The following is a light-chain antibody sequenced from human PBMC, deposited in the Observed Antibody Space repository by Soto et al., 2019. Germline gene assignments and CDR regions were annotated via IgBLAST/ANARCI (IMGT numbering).Light chain of an antibody. CDR3: LQYSSHSWT. J-gene: IGKJ1*01. V-gene: IGKV1-5*01. CDR1: RSISDW. Sequence: DIQMTQAPSSLCPSVGDRVTLTCRASRSISDWLAWYQQKPGKAPELLIFDASNLKSGVSSRFSGSGSGTEFTLTISRLQPDDVATYYCLQYSSHSWTFGQGTKVDI. CDR2: DAS.